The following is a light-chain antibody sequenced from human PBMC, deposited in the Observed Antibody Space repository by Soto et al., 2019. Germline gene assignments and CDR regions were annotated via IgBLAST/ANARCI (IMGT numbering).Light chain of an antibody. V-gene: IGLV1-44*01. CDR1: SSNIGSNS. CDR3: AEWDYILKGLV. CDR2: STD. J-gene: IGLJ2*01. Sequence: QSVLTQPPSASGTPGQRVTISCSGSSSNIGSNSVNWYLQLPGTAPKRLIYSTDQRPSGVPDRFSGSKSGTSASLAISRLQCEDEADYYGAEWDYILKGLVFGGGTKVTV.